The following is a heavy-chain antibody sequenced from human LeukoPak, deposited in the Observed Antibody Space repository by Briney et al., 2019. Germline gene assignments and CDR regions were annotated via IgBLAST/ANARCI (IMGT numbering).Heavy chain of an antibody. J-gene: IGHJ4*02. V-gene: IGHV3-23*01. D-gene: IGHD1-26*01. CDR1: GFTFNNYA. Sequence: PGGSLRLSCAASGFTFNNYAMSWVRKAPGKGLEWVSGIGGGDTHYADTVKGRFTISRDASKNTVDLQMSSLRAEDTAVYYCAKDGRFFNSMWDYLDSWGQGTLVTVS. CDR3: AKDGRFFNSMWDYLDS. CDR2: IGGGDT.